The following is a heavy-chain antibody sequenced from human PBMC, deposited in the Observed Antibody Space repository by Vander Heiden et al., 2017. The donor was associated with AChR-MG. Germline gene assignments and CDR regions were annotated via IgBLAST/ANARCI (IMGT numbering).Heavy chain of an antibody. CDR3: AGNDIVATIPIHYFDY. Sequence: QVQWVQSGAEVKTPRSSVKVACKASGGTISSSAISWGRQAPGQGLEWMGGIIPIFGTAHYAQKFQGSVTITADESTGTAYMELSSLRPEDTAVYYCAGNDIVATIPIHYFDYWGQGTLVTVSS. D-gene: IGHD5-12*01. CDR1: GGTISSSA. V-gene: IGHV1-69*01. CDR2: IIPIFGTA. J-gene: IGHJ4*02.